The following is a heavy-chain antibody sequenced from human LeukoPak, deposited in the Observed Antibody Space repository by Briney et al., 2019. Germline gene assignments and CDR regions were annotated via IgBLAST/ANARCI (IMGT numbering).Heavy chain of an antibody. CDR3: ARDSLRLHRDGMDV. Sequence: PSETLSLTCAVYGGSFSGYYWSWIRQPPGKGLEWIGEINHSGSTNYNPSLKSRVTISVDTSKNQFSLKLSSVTAADTAVYYCARDSLRLHRDGMDVWGQGTTVTVSS. CDR2: INHSGST. J-gene: IGHJ6*02. D-gene: IGHD4-4*01. CDR1: GGSFSGYY. V-gene: IGHV4-34*01.